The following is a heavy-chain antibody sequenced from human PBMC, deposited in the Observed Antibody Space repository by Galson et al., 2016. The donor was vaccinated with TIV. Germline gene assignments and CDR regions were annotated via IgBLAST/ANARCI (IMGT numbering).Heavy chain of an antibody. Sequence: SETLSLTCGVYGGSVSGYYWGWFRQPPGKGLEWIGEINHFRSSNYNPSLKSRLTISIDTPKKQFSLSLRSVTAADTAVYYCARHSGAVAGYDYGMDVWGQGTTVTVSS. CDR2: INHFRSS. CDR1: GGSVSGYY. J-gene: IGHJ6*02. V-gene: IGHV4-34*01. D-gene: IGHD6-19*01. CDR3: ARHSGAVAGYDYGMDV.